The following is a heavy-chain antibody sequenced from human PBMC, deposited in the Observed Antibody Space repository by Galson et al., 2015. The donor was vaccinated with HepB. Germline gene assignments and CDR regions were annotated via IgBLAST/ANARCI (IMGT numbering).Heavy chain of an antibody. CDR2: FDPEDGET. J-gene: IGHJ4*02. V-gene: IGHV1-24*01. D-gene: IGHD3-22*01. CDR3: ATVWPLNYYDSSGYYRGLFDY. CDR1: GYTLTELS. Sequence: SVKVSCKVSGYTLTELSMHWVRQAPGKGLEWMGGFDPEDGETIYAQKFQGRVTMTEDTSTDTAYMELSSLRSEDTAVYYCATVWPLNYYDSSGYYRGLFDYWGQGTLVTASS.